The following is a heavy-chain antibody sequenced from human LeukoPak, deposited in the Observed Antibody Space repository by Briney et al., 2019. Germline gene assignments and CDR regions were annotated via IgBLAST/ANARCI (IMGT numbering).Heavy chain of an antibody. V-gene: IGHV1-69*13. CDR1: GGTFSSYA. Sequence: SVKVSCKASGGTFSSYAISWVRQAPGQGLEWMGGIIPIFGTANYAQKFQGRVTITADESTSTAYMELSSLRSEDTAVYYCARDGESILDRWFDPWGQGTLVTVSS. CDR3: ARDGESILDRWFDP. D-gene: IGHD3-10*01. CDR2: IIPIFGTA. J-gene: IGHJ5*02.